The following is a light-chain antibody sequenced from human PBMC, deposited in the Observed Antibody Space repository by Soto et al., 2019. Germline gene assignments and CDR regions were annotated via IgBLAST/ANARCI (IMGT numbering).Light chain of an antibody. CDR1: QSLLHSSGSNF. CDR3: MQVLQAPLS. CDR2: LVS. J-gene: IGKJ4*01. V-gene: IGKV2-28*01. Sequence: EIVMTQSPLSLPVTPGEPASISCRSSQSLLHSSGSNFLDWYLQKPGQSPQLLIYLVSNRDSVVPDRFSGSGSGTDFTLKISRVEAEDVGVYYCMQVLQAPLSFGGGTRVEIK.